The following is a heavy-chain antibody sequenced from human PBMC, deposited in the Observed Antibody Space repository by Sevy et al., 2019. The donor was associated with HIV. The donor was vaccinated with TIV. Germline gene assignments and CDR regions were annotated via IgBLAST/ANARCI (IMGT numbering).Heavy chain of an antibody. J-gene: IGHJ4*02. V-gene: IGHV4-39*01. CDR2: IYYNGRT. CDR3: ARKGEGYNQYYFDY. CDR1: GGSTRSSTYL. D-gene: IGHD5-12*01. Sequence: SETLSLTCNVSGGSTRSSTYLWGWIRQPPGKGLEWIGDIYYNGRTHYSPSLTSRVTISVDTSKNQFSLKLSSVTAADTAVYYSARKGEGYNQYYFDYWGQGILVTVSS.